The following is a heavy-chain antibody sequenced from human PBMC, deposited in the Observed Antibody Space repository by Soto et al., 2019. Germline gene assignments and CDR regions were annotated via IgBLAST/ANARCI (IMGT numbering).Heavy chain of an antibody. CDR3: ARALGYKYGNCFEP. D-gene: IGHD5-18*01. Sequence: SETLSLTCTVSGGSISSYYWSWIRQPPGKGLEWIGYIYSSGSTNYNPSLKSRVTISVDTSKNQYSLKLSSVTAADTAVYYCARALGYKYGNCFEPLGKGTLVILSS. V-gene: IGHV4-59*01. CDR2: IYSSGST. J-gene: IGHJ5*02. CDR1: GGSISSYY.